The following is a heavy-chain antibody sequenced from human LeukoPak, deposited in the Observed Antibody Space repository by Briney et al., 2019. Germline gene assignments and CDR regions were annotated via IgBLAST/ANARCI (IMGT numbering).Heavy chain of an antibody. CDR1: GFTFSTYG. CDR3: ARDSSGWYYHY. D-gene: IGHD6-19*01. V-gene: IGHV3-30*02. J-gene: IGHJ4*02. Sequence: GGSLRLSCAAPGFTFSTYGMHWVRQAPGKGLEWVAFIRYDGGNKRYADSVKGRFTISRDNSKNTLYVQMNSLRAEDTAVYYCARDSSGWYYHYWGQGTLVTVSS. CDR2: IRYDGGNK.